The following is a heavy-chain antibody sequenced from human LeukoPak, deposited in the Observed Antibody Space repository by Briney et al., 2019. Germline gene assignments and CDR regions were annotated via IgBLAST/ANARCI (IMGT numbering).Heavy chain of an antibody. CDR1: GFTFSSYG. Sequence: GGSLRLSCAASGFTFSSYGMSWVRQAPGKGLEWVSAISGSGGSTYYADSVKGRFTISRDNSKNTLYLQMNSLRAEDTAVYYCAKDTYSSSWPYYFDYWGQGTLVTVSS. CDR2: ISGSGGST. D-gene: IGHD6-13*01. V-gene: IGHV3-23*01. J-gene: IGHJ4*02. CDR3: AKDTYSSSWPYYFDY.